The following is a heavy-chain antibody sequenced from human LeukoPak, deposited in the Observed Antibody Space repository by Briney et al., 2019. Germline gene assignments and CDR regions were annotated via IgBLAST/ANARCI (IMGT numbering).Heavy chain of an antibody. CDR2: ISGSGDST. V-gene: IGHV3-23*01. CDR1: GFTFSNYA. D-gene: IGHD6-19*01. CDR3: ASGRTITVAGAFDY. Sequence: PGGSLRLSCAASGFTFSNYAITWVRQAPGKGLEWVSVISGSGDSTYYADSVKGRFTISRGNSKNTLYLQMNSLRAEDTAIYYCASGRTITVAGAFDYWGQGSLVTVSS. J-gene: IGHJ4*02.